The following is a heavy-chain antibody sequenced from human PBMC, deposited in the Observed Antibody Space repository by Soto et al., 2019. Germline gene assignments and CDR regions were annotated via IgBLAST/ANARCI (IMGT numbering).Heavy chain of an antibody. D-gene: IGHD1-26*01. Sequence: QPGGSLRLSCTASGFTFGDYAMSWARQAPGKGLEWVGFIRSKAYGGTTEYAASVKGRFTISRDDSKSIAYLQMNSLKTEDTAVYYCTRDQGIVGATDDAFDIWGQGTMVTVSS. V-gene: IGHV3-49*04. CDR2: IRSKAYGGTT. J-gene: IGHJ3*02. CDR1: GFTFGDYA. CDR3: TRDQGIVGATDDAFDI.